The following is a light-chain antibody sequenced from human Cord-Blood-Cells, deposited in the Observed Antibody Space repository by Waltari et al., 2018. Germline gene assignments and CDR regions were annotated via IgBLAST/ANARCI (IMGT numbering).Light chain of an antibody. Sequence: QSALTQPASVSGSPGQSITISCTGTSSDVGGYNFVSWYQQHPGKAPKLMIYEGSKRPSGVSNRFSGSKSGNTASLTISGLQAEDEADYYCSSYAGSSTGVFGGGTKLTVL. CDR1: SSDVGGYNF. CDR3: SSYAGSSTGV. V-gene: IGLV2-23*01. J-gene: IGLJ2*01. CDR2: EGS.